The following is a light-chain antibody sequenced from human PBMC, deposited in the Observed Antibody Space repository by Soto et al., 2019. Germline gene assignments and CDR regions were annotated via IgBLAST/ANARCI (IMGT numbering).Light chain of an antibody. J-gene: IGLJ3*02. Sequence: QLVLTQPPSVSGAPGQRVTISCTGSSSNIGAAYGVHWYQQLPGTAPKLLIYGNNNRPSGVPDRFSGSKSGTSASLTITGLQAEDDADYFCQSYDNSLSAEVFGGGTKLTVL. CDR1: SSNIGAAYG. CDR2: GNN. V-gene: IGLV1-40*01. CDR3: QSYDNSLSAEV.